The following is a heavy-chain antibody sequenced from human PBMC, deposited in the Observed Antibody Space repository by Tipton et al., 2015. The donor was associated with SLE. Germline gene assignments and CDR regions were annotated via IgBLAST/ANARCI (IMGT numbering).Heavy chain of an antibody. D-gene: IGHD1-26*01. CDR1: GFTFSSYS. J-gene: IGHJ4*02. CDR3: ARDVSGSYYNFDY. Sequence: SLRLSCAASGFTFSSYSMNWVRQAPGKGLEWVSSISSSSSYIYYADSVKGRFTISRDNAKNPLYLQMNSLRAEDTAVYYCARDVSGSYYNFDYWGQGTLVTVSS. CDR2: ISSSSSYI. V-gene: IGHV3-21*01.